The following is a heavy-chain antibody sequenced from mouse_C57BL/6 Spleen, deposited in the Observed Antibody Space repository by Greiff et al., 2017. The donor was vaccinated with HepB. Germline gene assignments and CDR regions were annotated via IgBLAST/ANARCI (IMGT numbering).Heavy chain of an antibody. CDR1: GYTFTSYW. CDR3: ARSLTAYYAMDY. CDR2: INPSNGGT. J-gene: IGHJ4*01. D-gene: IGHD1-1*01. V-gene: IGHV1-53*01. Sequence: VQLQQPGTELVKPGASVKLSCKASGYTFTSYWMHWVKQRPGQGLEWIGNINPSNGGTNYNEKFKSKAKLTVDKASSTAYMQLSSLKSEDSAVYYCARSLTAYYAMDYWGQGTSVTVSS.